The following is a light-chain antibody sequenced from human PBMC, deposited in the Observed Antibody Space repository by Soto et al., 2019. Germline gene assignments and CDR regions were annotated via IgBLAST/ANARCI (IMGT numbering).Light chain of an antibody. V-gene: IGKV3-20*01. CDR2: GAS. Sequence: EIVLTQSPGTLFWSAGERATLSCRASQSVSSSYLAWYQQRPGQAPRRLIYGASSRATGIPDRFSGSGSGTDFTLTISRLEPEDFAVYYCQQYGSSPPMYTFGQGTKLEIK. CDR1: QSVSSSY. J-gene: IGKJ2*01. CDR3: QQYGSSPPMYT.